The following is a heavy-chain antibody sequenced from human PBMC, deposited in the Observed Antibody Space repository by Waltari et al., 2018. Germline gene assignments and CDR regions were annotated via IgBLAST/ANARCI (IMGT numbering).Heavy chain of an antibody. CDR1: EYTFTSSY. CDR2: IKPRGGST. V-gene: IGHV1-46*01. Sequence: QVQLVQSGAEVKKPGASVKISCKTSEYTFTSSYIHWVRQAPGQGLEWIGIIKPRGGSTIYAQKFQGRVTMTRDTSTSTVYMELSSLRSEDTAVYYCALDTGALWMDVWGQGTTVTVSS. J-gene: IGHJ6*02. D-gene: IGHD2-21*01. CDR3: ALDTGALWMDV.